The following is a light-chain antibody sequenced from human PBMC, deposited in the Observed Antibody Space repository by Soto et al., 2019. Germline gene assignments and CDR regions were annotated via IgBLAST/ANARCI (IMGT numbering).Light chain of an antibody. Sequence: QSVLTQPPSGSGSPGQRVTISCTGTSSNIGAGYDVHWYQQLPGTAPKLLIYGNSNRPSGVPDRFSGSKSGTSASLAITGLQAEDEADYYCQSYDSSRRVVFGGGTKVTVL. CDR3: QSYDSSRRVV. CDR1: SSNIGAGYD. CDR2: GNS. V-gene: IGLV1-40*01. J-gene: IGLJ2*01.